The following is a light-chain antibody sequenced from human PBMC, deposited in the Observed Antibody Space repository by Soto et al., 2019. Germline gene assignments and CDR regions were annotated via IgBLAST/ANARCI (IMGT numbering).Light chain of an antibody. J-gene: IGLJ1*01. CDR3: AAWDDSLSGPGV. Sequence: QSVLTQPPSASGTPGQRVTISCSGSSSNIESNYVYWYQQLPGTAPKLLIYRNNQRPSGVPDRFSGSKSRTSASLAISGLRSEDEADYYCAAWDDSLSGPGVFGTGTKLTVL. CDR2: RNN. V-gene: IGLV1-47*01. CDR1: SSNIESNY.